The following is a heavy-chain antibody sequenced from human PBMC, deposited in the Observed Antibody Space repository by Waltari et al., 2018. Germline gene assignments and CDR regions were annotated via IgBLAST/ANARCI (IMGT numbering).Heavy chain of an antibody. J-gene: IGHJ3*02. V-gene: IGHV4-34*01. Sequence: QVQLQQWGAGLLKPSETLSLTCAVYGGSFSGYYWSWIRQPPGKGLEWIGEINHSGSTNYNPSLKSRVTISVDTSKNQFSLKLSSVTAADTAVYYCASIPRGRNWNGGAFDIWGQGTMDTVSS. CDR1: GGSFSGYY. CDR3: ASIPRGRNWNGGAFDI. CDR2: INHSGST. D-gene: IGHD1-1*01.